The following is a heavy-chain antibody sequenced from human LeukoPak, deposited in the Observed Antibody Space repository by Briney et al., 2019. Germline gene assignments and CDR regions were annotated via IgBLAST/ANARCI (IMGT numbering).Heavy chain of an antibody. Sequence: ASVKVSCKASGYTFTSYAMNWLRQAPGQGLEWMGWINTNTGNPTYAQGFTGRFVFSLDTSVSTAYLQISSLKAEDTAVYYCARDSAYYYDSSGYYEGLDYWGQGTLATVSS. D-gene: IGHD3-22*01. CDR1: GYTFTSYA. J-gene: IGHJ4*02. CDR3: ARDSAYYYDSSGYYEGLDY. V-gene: IGHV7-4-1*02. CDR2: INTNTGNP.